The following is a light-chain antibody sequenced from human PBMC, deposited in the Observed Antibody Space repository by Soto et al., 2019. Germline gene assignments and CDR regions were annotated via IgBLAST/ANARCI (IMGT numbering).Light chain of an antibody. Sequence: DIQMTQSPSSLSASVVDRFTITFLASQNITIYLNWYQQKLGKVPKLLIYAASSLQSGVPSRFSADGSGTDFTLTISSLQPEDFATYYCQQSSSTPPLTFGPGTKVDIK. J-gene: IGKJ3*01. CDR2: AAS. CDR3: QQSSSTPPLT. CDR1: QNITIY. V-gene: IGKV1-39*01.